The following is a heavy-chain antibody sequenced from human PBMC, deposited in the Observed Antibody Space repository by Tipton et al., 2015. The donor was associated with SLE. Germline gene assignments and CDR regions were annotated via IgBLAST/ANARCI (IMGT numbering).Heavy chain of an antibody. CDR3: ARAGVGDSNWFDP. D-gene: IGHD2-21*01. CDR1: GGSISSGPYH. V-gene: IGHV4-61*02. J-gene: IGHJ5*02. CDR2: IYSSGST. Sequence: TLSLTCTVSGGSISSGPYHWSWIRQSAGKGREWIGRIYSSGSTNYNPSLKSRVTISVDTSKNQFYLNLSSVTAADTAVYYCARAGVGDSNWFDPWGQGTLFTVSS.